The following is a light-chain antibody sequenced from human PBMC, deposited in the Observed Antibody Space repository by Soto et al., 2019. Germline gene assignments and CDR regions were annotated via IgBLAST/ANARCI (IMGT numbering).Light chain of an antibody. CDR2: GAS. CDR3: QQYNNWPPTT. J-gene: IGKJ5*01. Sequence: ELVLTKSPGTLSLSQGEKTTLSCRASQSVSSSYLAWYQQKPGQAPRLLIYGASTRATGIPARFSGSGSGTEFTLTISSLQSEDFAVYYCQQYNNWPPTTFGQGTLLEI. CDR1: QSVSSSY. V-gene: IGKV3-15*01.